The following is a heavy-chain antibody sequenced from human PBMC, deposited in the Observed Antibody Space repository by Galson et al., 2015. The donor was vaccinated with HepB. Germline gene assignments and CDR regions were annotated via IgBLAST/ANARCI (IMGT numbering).Heavy chain of an antibody. V-gene: IGHV2-5*02. D-gene: IGHD6-13*01. Sequence: PALVKPTQTLTMTCTFSGFSLSASGVGVGWIRQPPGKALEWLALIYWDGDKRYSPSLKSRLTITKDTSKNQVALTMTNMDPVDTAPYYCAHRVRGSSWYDFDYWGPGTLVTVSS. CDR1: GFSLSASGVG. CDR3: AHRVRGSSWYDFDY. J-gene: IGHJ4*02. CDR2: IYWDGDK.